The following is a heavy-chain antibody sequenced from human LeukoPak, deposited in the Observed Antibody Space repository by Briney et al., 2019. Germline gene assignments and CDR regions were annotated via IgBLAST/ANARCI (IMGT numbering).Heavy chain of an antibody. Sequence: GASVKVSCKASEYTFTGYYIHWMRQAPGQGLEWMGWINCKSGATSYAQKFRGRVTMTKDRPIRTAYMELSRLKSDDTAVYYCARQSLDYYETLDAFDIWGQGTVVTVSS. CDR2: INCKSGAT. D-gene: IGHD3-22*01. V-gene: IGHV1-2*02. J-gene: IGHJ3*02. CDR1: EYTFTGYY. CDR3: ARQSLDYYETLDAFDI.